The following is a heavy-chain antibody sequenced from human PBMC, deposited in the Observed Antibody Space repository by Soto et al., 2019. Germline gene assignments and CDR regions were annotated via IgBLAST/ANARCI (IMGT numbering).Heavy chain of an antibody. CDR3: ARSMTTVTTNDY. J-gene: IGHJ4*02. Sequence: SETLSLTCAVSGGSISSGGYSWSWIRQPPGKGLEWIGYIYHSGSTYYNPSLKSRVTISVDRSKNQFSLKLSPVTAADTAVYYCARSMTTVTTNDYWGQGSLVTVSS. V-gene: IGHV4-30-2*01. CDR2: IYHSGST. D-gene: IGHD4-17*01. CDR1: GGSISSGGYS.